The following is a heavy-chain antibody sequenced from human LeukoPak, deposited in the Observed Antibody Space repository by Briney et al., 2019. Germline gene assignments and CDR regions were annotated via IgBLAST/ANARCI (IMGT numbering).Heavy chain of an antibody. CDR1: GFTFDDYG. J-gene: IGHJ4*02. Sequence: GGSLRLSCAASGFTFDDYGMSWVRQAPGKGLEWVSGINWNGGSTGYADSVKGRFTISRDNAKNSLYLQMNSLRAEDTALYYCARVYYYDRSGYYYSGGVFDYWGQGTLVTVSS. D-gene: IGHD3-22*01. CDR3: ARVYYYDRSGYYYSGGVFDY. V-gene: IGHV3-20*04. CDR2: INWNGGST.